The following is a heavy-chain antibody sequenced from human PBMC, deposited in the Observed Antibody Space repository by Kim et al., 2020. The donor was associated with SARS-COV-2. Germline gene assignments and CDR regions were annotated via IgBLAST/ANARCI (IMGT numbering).Heavy chain of an antibody. V-gene: IGHV3-23*01. D-gene: IGHD2-8*02. CDR2: ISGSGGGT. CDR3: AKDRGVHCFDF. Sequence: GGSLRLSCAASGFTFSTYAMSWVRQTPGKGLEWVSAISGSGGGTYYADSVKGRFTISRDNSKNTLSLQMNSLRAEDTAVYYCAKDRGVHCFDFWGQGTLVTVSS. CDR1: GFTFSTYA. J-gene: IGHJ4*02.